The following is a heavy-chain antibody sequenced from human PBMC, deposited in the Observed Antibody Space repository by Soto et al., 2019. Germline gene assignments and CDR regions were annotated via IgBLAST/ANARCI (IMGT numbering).Heavy chain of an antibody. CDR3: AKAINTVTTYDY. V-gene: IGHV3-30*18. Sequence: QVQLVESGGGVVQPGRSLRLSCAASGFTFSSYGMHWVRQAPGKGLEWVAVISYDGSNKYYADSVKGRFTISRDNSKNTLYLHMNSLRAEDTAVYYCAKAINTVTTYDYWGQGTLVTVSS. CDR1: GFTFSSYG. D-gene: IGHD4-17*01. J-gene: IGHJ4*02. CDR2: ISYDGSNK.